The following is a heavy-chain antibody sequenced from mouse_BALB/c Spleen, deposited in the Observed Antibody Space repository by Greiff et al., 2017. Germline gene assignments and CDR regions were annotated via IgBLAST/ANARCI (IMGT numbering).Heavy chain of an antibody. CDR1: GFAFSSYD. Sequence: EVMLVESGGGLVKPGGSLKLSCAASGFAFSSYDMSWVRQTPEKRLEWVAYISSGGGSTYYPDTVKGRFTISRDNAKNTLYLQMSSLKSEDTAMYYCAIQEFYYAMDYWGQGTSVTVSS. V-gene: IGHV5-12-1*01. CDR2: ISSGGGST. J-gene: IGHJ4*01. CDR3: AIQEFYYAMDY.